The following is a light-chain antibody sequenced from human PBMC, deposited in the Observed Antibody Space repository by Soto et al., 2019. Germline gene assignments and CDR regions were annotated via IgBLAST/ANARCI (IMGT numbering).Light chain of an antibody. CDR1: QSISTW. V-gene: IGKV1-5*01. J-gene: IGKJ1*01. Sequence: DVQMTQSPSTLSASVRDRVTITCRASQSISTWLAWYQQKPGKAPKLLIYDASTLESGVPSRFSGSGSGTEFTLTISSLQPDDFATFYCQQYDSSSRTFGQGTKVDNK. CDR2: DAS. CDR3: QQYDSSSRT.